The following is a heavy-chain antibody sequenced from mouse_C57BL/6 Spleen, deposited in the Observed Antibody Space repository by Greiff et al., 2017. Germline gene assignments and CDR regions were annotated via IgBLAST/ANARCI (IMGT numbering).Heavy chain of an antibody. CDR1: GYTFTSYW. V-gene: IGHV1-50*01. Sequence: VQLQQPGAELVKPGASVKLSCKASGYTFTSYWMQWVKQRPGQGLEWIGEIDPSDSYTNYNQKFKGKATLTVDISSSPAYMQLSSLTSEDSAVYYCARGLITTVVATSGFDYWGQGTTLTVSS. J-gene: IGHJ2*01. CDR2: IDPSDSYT. D-gene: IGHD1-1*01. CDR3: ARGLITTVVATSGFDY.